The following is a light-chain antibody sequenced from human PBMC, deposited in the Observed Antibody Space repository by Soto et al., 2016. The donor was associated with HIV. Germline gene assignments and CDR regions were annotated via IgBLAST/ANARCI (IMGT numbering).Light chain of an antibody. CDR3: MQGKHFYT. J-gene: IGKJ2*01. CDR1: QSLLHSNGYYY. Sequence: DIVMTQSPLTLPVTPGESASISCRSSQSLLHSNGYYYLTWYLQKPGQSPRLLMYLGSTRASWVPDRFSGSGSGTDFTLRISRVEADDIGIYYCMQGKHFYTFGQGTKLEI. CDR2: LGS. V-gene: IGKV2-28*01.